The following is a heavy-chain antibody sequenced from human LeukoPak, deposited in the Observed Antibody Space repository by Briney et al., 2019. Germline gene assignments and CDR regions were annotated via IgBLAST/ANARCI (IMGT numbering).Heavy chain of an antibody. CDR3: ARRWNYGRNYYIDV. Sequence: SETLSLICAVYGGSFSNYYWRWLRQSPGKGLEWIGEINDSGTINYNPSLMGRVTISVDKSKNQFSLKLSSATAADTAVYYCARRWNYGRNYYIDVWGKGATVSVSS. CDR1: GGSFSNYY. CDR2: INDSGTI. V-gene: IGHV4-34*01. J-gene: IGHJ6*03. D-gene: IGHD1-7*01.